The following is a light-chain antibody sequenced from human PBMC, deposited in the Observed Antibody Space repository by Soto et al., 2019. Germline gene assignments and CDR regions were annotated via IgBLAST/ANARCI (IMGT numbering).Light chain of an antibody. V-gene: IGLV1-47*01. CDR1: SSNIGSNF. CDR2: RNN. Sequence: QSVLTQPPSASGTPGQRVTISCSGSSSNIGSNFVYWYQQFPGTAPKLLIYRNNQRPSGVPDRFSGSKSGNTASLTVSGLRADDEAVYYCSSYGGGDTFHVIFGGGTKLTVL. J-gene: IGLJ2*01. CDR3: SSYGGGDTFHVI.